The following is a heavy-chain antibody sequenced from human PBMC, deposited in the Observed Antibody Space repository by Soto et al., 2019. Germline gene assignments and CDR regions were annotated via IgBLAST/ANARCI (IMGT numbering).Heavy chain of an antibody. V-gene: IGHV4-39*01. D-gene: IGHD2-2*01. J-gene: IGHJ6*03. Sequence: SETLSLTCTVSGGSISSSSYYWGWIRQPPGKGLEWIGSIYYSGSTYYNPSLKSRVTISVDTSKNQFSLKLSSVTAADTAVYYCARHNSTPPYYYYMDVWGKGTTVTVSS. CDR2: IYYSGST. CDR1: GGSISSSSYY. CDR3: ARHNSTPPYYYYMDV.